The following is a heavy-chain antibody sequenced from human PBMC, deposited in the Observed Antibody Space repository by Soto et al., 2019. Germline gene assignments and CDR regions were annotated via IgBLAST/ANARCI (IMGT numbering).Heavy chain of an antibody. Sequence: GGSLRLSCAASGFTFSSYSMNWVRQAPGKGLEWVSYISSSSSTIYYADSVKVRFTISRDNAKNSLYLQMNSLRDEDTAVYYCARHKLLGFGEFDPWGQGTLVTVSS. CDR3: ARHKLLGFGEFDP. CDR2: ISSSSSTI. J-gene: IGHJ5*02. V-gene: IGHV3-48*02. CDR1: GFTFSSYS. D-gene: IGHD3-10*01.